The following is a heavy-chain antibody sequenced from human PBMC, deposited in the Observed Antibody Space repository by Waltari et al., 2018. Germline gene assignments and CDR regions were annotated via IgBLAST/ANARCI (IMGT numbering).Heavy chain of an antibody. V-gene: IGHV3-21*01. CDR2: ISSSSSYI. J-gene: IGHJ6*02. D-gene: IGHD6-13*01. Sequence: LEWVSSISSSSSYIYYADSVKGRFTISRDNAKNSLYLQMNSLRAEDTAVYYCARDRDSSSDRDYYYYGMDVWGQGTTVTVSS. CDR3: ARDRDSSSDRDYYYYGMDV.